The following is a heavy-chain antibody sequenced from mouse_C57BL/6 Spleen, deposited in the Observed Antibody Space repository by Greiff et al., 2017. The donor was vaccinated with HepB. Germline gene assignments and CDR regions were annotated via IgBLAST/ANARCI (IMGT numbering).Heavy chain of an antibody. CDR2: IHPNSGST. Sequence: QVHVKQPGAELVKPGASVKLSCKASGYTFTSYWMHWVKQRPGQGLEWIGMIHPNSGSTNYNEKFKSKATLTVDKSSSTAYMHRSSPTSEDSAVYDCAREGGCDYWFAYWGQGTLVTVSA. J-gene: IGHJ3*01. V-gene: IGHV1-64*01. D-gene: IGHD2-4*01. CDR1: GYTFTSYW. CDR3: AREGGCDYWFAY.